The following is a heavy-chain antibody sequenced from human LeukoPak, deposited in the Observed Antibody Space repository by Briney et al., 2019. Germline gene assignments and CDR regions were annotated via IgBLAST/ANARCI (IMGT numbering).Heavy chain of an antibody. CDR1: GYTFTNYH. CDR2: INPNNGDS. CDR3: ARTTSFTASGYDY. V-gene: IGHV1-8*03. Sequence: GASVKVSCKASGYTFTNYHINWVRQATGQGREWMGWINPNNGDSGFAQKFEGRVTISRDTAMTTAYMELSSLTSEDTAIYFCARTTSFTASGYDYWGQGTLVTVSS. D-gene: IGHD6-25*01. J-gene: IGHJ4*02.